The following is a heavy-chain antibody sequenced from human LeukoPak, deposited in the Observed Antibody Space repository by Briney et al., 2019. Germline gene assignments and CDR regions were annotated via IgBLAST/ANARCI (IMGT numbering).Heavy chain of an antibody. V-gene: IGHV3-23*01. CDR3: AKDCITIFGVVIISHTGWFDP. D-gene: IGHD3-3*01. CDR2: ISGSGGST. CDR1: GFTFSSYA. Sequence: GGSLRLSCAASGFTFSSYAMSWVRQAPGKGLEWVSAISGSGGSTYYADSVKGRFTISRDNSKNTLYLQMNSLRAEDTAVYYCAKDCITIFGVVIISHTGWFDPWGQGTLVTVSS. J-gene: IGHJ5*02.